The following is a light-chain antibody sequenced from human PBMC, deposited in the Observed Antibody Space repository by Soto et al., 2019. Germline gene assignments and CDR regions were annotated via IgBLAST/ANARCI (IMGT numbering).Light chain of an antibody. Sequence: IVMTQSPATLSVSPRERATLSCRASQGVSSNLAWYQQKPGQAPRLLIYGASTRATGIPTRFSGSGSGTEFTLTISSLQSEDFAVYYCQQYNGWPPWTFGQGTKVDIK. CDR1: QGVSSN. CDR2: GAS. J-gene: IGKJ1*01. CDR3: QQYNGWPPWT. V-gene: IGKV3-15*01.